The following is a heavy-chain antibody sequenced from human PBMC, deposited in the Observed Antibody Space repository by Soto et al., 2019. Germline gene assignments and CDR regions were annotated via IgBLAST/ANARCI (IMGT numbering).Heavy chain of an antibody. V-gene: IGHV4-31*03. D-gene: IGHD3-22*01. CDR1: GGSISSGGFY. J-gene: IGHJ5*02. Sequence: QVQLQESGPGLVQPSQTLSLTCTVSGGSISSGGFYWSCIRQHPEKGLEWIGWIYHSGNTYYNPSLKSRVTVLEDTSKNQFSLKLTSVTAADTAVYYCARGTYQYYDSSGVQNRFDPWGQGTLVTVSS. CDR3: ARGTYQYYDSSGVQNRFDP. CDR2: IYHSGNT.